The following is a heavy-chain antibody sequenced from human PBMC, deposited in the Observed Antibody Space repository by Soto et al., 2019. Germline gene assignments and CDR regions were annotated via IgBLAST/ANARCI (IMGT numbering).Heavy chain of an antibody. D-gene: IGHD3-10*01. CDR1: GESFGGYS. J-gene: IGHJ6*02. CDR2: MNDYGST. V-gene: IGHV4-34*01. CDR3: ARRRRGITMVRGTYAMDV. Sequence: QVQLQQWGAGLLKPSETLSLGCAVYGESFGGYSWNWIRQPPGKGLEWIGEMNDYGSTNYKASLASRLTISMDTSKRQFSLRLSSVTAADAAVYYCARRRRGITMVRGTYAMDVWGQGTTVTVSS.